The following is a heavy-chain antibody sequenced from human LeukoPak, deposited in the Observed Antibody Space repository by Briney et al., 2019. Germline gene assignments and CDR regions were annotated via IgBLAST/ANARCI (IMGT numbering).Heavy chain of an antibody. J-gene: IGHJ4*02. CDR1: GFTFSDYA. V-gene: IGHV3-49*03. CDR3: TREKRYFDWFQADY. CDR2: IRNKAYGGTA. Sequence: PGGSLRLSCTASGFTFSDYAMSWFRQAPEKGLEWVGFIRNKAYGGTAEYAASVKGRFTISSDDSKTIAYLQMNSLKTEDTAVYYCTREKRYFDWFQADYWGQGTLVTVSS. D-gene: IGHD3-9*01.